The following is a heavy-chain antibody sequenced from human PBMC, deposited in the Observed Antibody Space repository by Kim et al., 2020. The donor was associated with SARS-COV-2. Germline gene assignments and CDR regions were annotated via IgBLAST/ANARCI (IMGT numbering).Heavy chain of an antibody. V-gene: IGHV3-64*01. D-gene: IGHD3-3*01. Sequence: GGSLRLSCAASGFTFSSYAMHWVRQAPGKGLEYVSAISSNGGSTYYANSVKGRFTISRDNSKNTLYLQMGSLRAEDMAVYYCARGDYDFWSGYPLKYYY. CDR2: ISSNGGST. J-gene: IGHJ6*01. CDR1: GFTFSSYA. CDR3: ARGDYDFWSGYPLKYYY.